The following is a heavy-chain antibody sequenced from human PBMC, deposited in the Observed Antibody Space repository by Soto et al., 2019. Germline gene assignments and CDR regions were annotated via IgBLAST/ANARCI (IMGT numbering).Heavy chain of an antibody. D-gene: IGHD2-15*01. CDR1: GYTFTGHY. Sequence: RASVKVSCKASGYTFTGHYMHWVRQAPVQGLEWMGWINPNSGGTNYAQKFQGRVTMTRDTSISTAYMELSRLRSDDTAVYYCAIGCTHCSDRHCYAYRGQRTLVPVSS. CDR3: AIGCTHCSDRHCYAY. CDR2: INPNSGGT. J-gene: IGHJ1*01. V-gene: IGHV1-2*02.